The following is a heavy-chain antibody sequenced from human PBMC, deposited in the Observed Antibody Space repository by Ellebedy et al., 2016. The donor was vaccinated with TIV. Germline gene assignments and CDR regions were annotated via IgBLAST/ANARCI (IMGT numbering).Heavy chain of an antibody. CDR3: ARGPQKRAYSGSYWEDY. CDR2: INPSGGST. V-gene: IGHV1-46*01. Sequence: ASVKVSCKASGYTFTSYYMHWVRQAPGQGLEWMGIINPSGGSTSYAQKFQGRVTMTRDTSTSTVYMELSSLRSEDTAVYYCARGPQKRAYSGSYWEDYWGQGTLVTVSS. D-gene: IGHD1-26*01. CDR1: GYTFTSYY. J-gene: IGHJ4*02.